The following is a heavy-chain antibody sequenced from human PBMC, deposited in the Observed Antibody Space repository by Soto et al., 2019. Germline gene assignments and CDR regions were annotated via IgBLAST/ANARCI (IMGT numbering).Heavy chain of an antibody. CDR3: ARDPRPPSGWLGFWEYGMDV. CDR2: ISAYNGNT. V-gene: IGHV1-18*04. CDR1: GYTFTSYG. Sequence: QVQLVQSGAEVKKPGASVKVSCKASGYTFTSYGISWVRQAPGQGLEWMGWISAYNGNTNYAQKLQGRVTMTTDTSTSTAYMELRSLRSDDTAVYYCARDPRPPSGWLGFWEYGMDVWGQGTTVTVSS. D-gene: IGHD3-3*01. J-gene: IGHJ6*02.